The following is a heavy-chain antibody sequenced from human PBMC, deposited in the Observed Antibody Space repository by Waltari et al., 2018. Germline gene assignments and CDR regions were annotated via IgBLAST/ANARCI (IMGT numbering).Heavy chain of an antibody. CDR3: AREKYYDSSGDPGGFDL. CDR2: IYTSGSP. CDR1: GGSISSYY. J-gene: IGHJ2*01. Sequence: QVQLQESGPGLVKPSETLSLTCTVSGGSISSYYWSWIRQPAGKGLEWIGRIYTSGSPNYSPSLKSRVTMTVDTSKNQFSLKLSSVTAADTAVDYCAREKYYDSSGDPGGFDLWGRGTLVTVSS. V-gene: IGHV4-4*07. D-gene: IGHD3-22*01.